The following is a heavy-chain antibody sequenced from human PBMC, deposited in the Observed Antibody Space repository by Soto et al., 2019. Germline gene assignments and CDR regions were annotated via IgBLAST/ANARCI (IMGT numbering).Heavy chain of an antibody. CDR2: IYYSGST. J-gene: IGHJ6*02. D-gene: IGHD3-10*01. V-gene: IGHV4-59*01. CDR3: ARMAPRGQIWFGELSPNYYYGMDV. CDR1: GGSISSYY. Sequence: SETLSLTCTVSGGSISSYYWSWIRQPPGKGLEWIGYIYYSGSTNYNPSLKSRVTISVDTSKNQFSLKLSSVTAADTAVYYCARMAPRGQIWFGELSPNYYYGMDVWGQGTTVTVSS.